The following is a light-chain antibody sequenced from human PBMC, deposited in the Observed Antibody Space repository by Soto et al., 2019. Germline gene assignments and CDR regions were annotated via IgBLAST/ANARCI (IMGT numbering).Light chain of an antibody. Sequence: EIVLTQSPATLSVSPGEMATLSFRASQSVGNTLAWYQQQPGQTPRLLIYGASTTATGIPARFSGSGSGTEFTLTIDSLQSEDFAVYYCLHYKDWPRWTFGQGTKVDI. CDR2: GAS. J-gene: IGKJ1*01. CDR3: LHYKDWPRWT. CDR1: QSVGNT. V-gene: IGKV3-15*01.